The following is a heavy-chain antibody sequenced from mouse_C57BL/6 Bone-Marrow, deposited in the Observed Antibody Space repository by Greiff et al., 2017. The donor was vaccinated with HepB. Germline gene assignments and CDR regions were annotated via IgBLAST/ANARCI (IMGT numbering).Heavy chain of an antibody. Sequence: EVKVEESGGGLVQPGGSMKLSCVASGFTFSNYWMNWVRQSPEKGLEWVAQIRLKSDNYATHYAESVKGRFTISRDDSQSSVYLQMNNLRAEDTGIYYCTTLYWFAYWGQGTLVTVSA. J-gene: IGHJ3*01. D-gene: IGHD2-12*01. CDR3: TTLYWFAY. CDR1: GFTFSNYW. CDR2: IRLKSDNYAT. V-gene: IGHV6-3*01.